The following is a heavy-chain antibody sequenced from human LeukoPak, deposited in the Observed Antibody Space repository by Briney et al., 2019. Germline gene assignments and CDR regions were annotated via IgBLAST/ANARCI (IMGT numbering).Heavy chain of an antibody. J-gene: IGHJ3*02. Sequence: GGSLRLSCAASGFTFSSYAMSWVRQAPGKGLEWVSAISGSGGSTYYADSVKGRFTISRDNSKNTLYLQMNSLKTEDTAVYYCTTDDESWQDAFDIWGQGTMVTVSS. CDR1: GFTFSSYA. V-gene: IGHV3-23*01. D-gene: IGHD6-13*01. CDR2: ISGSGGST. CDR3: TTDDESWQDAFDI.